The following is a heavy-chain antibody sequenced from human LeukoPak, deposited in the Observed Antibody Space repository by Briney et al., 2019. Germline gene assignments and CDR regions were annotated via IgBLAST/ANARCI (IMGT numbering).Heavy chain of an antibody. D-gene: IGHD6-13*01. Sequence: SETLSLTCAVYGGSFSGYYWSWIRQPPGKGLEWIGEINHSGSTNYNPSLKSRVTISVDTSKNQFSLKLSSVTAADTAVYYCARVTLVAAALDYWGQGTLVTVSS. J-gene: IGHJ4*02. CDR2: INHSGST. V-gene: IGHV4-34*01. CDR3: ARVTLVAAALDY. CDR1: GGSFSGYY.